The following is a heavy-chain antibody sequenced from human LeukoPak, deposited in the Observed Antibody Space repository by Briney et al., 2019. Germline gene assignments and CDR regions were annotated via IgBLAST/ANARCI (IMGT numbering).Heavy chain of an antibody. CDR2: INHSGST. CDR1: GGSFSGYY. D-gene: IGHD3-10*01. Sequence: SETLSLTCAVYGGSFSGYYWSWIRQPPGKGLEWIGEINHSGSTNYNPSLKSRVTISVGTSKNQSSLKLSSVTAADTAVYYCARDTGSGSPDAFDIWGQGTMVTVSS. J-gene: IGHJ3*02. V-gene: IGHV4-34*01. CDR3: ARDTGSGSPDAFDI.